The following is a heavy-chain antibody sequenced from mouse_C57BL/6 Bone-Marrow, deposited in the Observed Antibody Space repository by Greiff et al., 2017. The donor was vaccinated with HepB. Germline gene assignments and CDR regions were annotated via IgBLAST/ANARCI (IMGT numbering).Heavy chain of an antibody. CDR3: ARKDYGSFYAMDY. D-gene: IGHD1-1*01. Sequence: QVQLQQPGAELVKPGASVKMSCKASGYTFTSYWITWVKQRPGQGLEWIGDIYPGSGSTNYNEKFKSKATLTVDTSASTAYMQLSSLTSEDSAVYYCARKDYGSFYAMDYWGQGTSVTVSS. CDR2: IYPGSGST. J-gene: IGHJ4*01. V-gene: IGHV1-55*01. CDR1: GYTFTSYW.